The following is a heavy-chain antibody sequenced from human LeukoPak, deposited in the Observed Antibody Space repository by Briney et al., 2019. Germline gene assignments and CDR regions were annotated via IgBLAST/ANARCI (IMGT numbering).Heavy chain of an antibody. Sequence: PGGSLRLSCAASGFTFSSYEMNWVRQAPGKGLEWVANIKQDGSEKYYVDSVKGRFTISRDNAKNSLYLQMNSLRAEDTAVYYCAREVTVTIPTKYYYYYYMDVWGKGTTVTVSS. D-gene: IGHD4-11*01. CDR3: AREVTVTIPTKYYYYYYMDV. J-gene: IGHJ6*03. CDR1: GFTFSSYE. CDR2: IKQDGSEK. V-gene: IGHV3-7*01.